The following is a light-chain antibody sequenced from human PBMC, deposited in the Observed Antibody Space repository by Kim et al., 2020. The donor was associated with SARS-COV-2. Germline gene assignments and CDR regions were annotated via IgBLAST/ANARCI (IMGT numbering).Light chain of an antibody. Sequence: ASVGDRVTLPCRASQGISYYLAWYQQKPGKVPKLLIYAASALQPGVPSRFSGSGSGTDFTLTISGLQPEDVATYYCQNYKSVPLTFGPGTKVDIK. J-gene: IGKJ3*01. CDR2: AAS. V-gene: IGKV1-27*01. CDR3: QNYKSVPLT. CDR1: QGISYY.